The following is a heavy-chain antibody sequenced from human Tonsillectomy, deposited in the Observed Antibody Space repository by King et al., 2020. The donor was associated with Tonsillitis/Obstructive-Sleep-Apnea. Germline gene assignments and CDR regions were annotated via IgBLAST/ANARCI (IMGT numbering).Heavy chain of an antibody. CDR1: GGSFGYDY. J-gene: IGHJ5*02. V-gene: IGHV4-59*01. CDR3: ARLNSGGFDP. D-gene: IGHD2-15*01. CDR2: IYYSGST. Sequence: VQLQESGPGLVKPSETLSLRCGVSGGSFGYDYWSWIRQSPGKRLEWIGHIYYSGSTTYNPSPKSRVTISIDTSKNQFSLTLTSVTAADTAVYYCARLNSGGFDPWGQGTLVTVSS.